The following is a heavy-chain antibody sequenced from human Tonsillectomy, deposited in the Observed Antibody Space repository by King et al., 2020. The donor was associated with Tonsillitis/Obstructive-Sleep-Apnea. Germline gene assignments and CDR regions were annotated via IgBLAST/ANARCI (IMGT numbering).Heavy chain of an antibody. CDR2: IYYSGST. V-gene: IGHV4-39*01. J-gene: IGHJ4*02. CDR1: GGSISSSTYY. Sequence: QLQESGPGLVKPSETLSLTCTVSGGSISSSTYYWGWIRQPPGKGLEWIGSIYYSGSTYYNPSLKSRVTISVDTSKNQFYLKLSSVTAADTAVYYCARLGEMATIWVDYWGQGTLVTVSS. D-gene: IGHD5-24*01. CDR3: ARLGEMATIWVDY.